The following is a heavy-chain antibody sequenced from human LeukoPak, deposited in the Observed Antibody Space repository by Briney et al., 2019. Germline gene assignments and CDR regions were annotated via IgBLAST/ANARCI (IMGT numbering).Heavy chain of an antibody. CDR2: ISGDGSVT. D-gene: IGHD6-6*01. J-gene: IGHJ4*01. V-gene: IGHV3-74*01. CDR1: GFTLRNYW. Sequence: GGSLRLSCTASGFTLRNYWMHWVRQVPGKRLVWVSRISGDGSVTNYADSVQGRSTISRDNAKNILYLQINSLRSEDTAVYYCARYSSSSGGAAYYLDYWGHGTLVTVSS. CDR3: ARYSSSSGGAAYYLDY.